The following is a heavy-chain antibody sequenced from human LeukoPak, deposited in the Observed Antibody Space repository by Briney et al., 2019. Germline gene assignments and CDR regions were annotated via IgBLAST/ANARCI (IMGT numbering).Heavy chain of an antibody. J-gene: IGHJ6*03. Sequence: SETLSLTCTVSGGSISRHYWSWIRQPPGKGLEWIGYIYYSGSTNYTPSLKSRVTISVDTSKNQFSLKLRSVTAADTAVYYCARDYYDSTLGYMDVWGKGTTVTVSS. CDR1: GGSISRHY. CDR3: ARDYYDSTLGYMDV. V-gene: IGHV4-59*11. CDR2: IYYSGST. D-gene: IGHD3-22*01.